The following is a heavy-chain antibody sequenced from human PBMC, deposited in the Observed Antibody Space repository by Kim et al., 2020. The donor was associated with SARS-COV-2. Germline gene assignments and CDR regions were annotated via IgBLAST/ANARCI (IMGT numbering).Heavy chain of an antibody. CDR2: ISGSGGST. CDR3: ARDLELPLDCSDTSCFGDNNWFDP. CDR1: GFTFSSYA. J-gene: IGHJ5*02. V-gene: IGHV3-23*01. Sequence: GGSLRLSCAASGFTFSSYAMTWVRQAPGKGLEWVSGISGSGGSTYYADSVRGRFTISRDNSKNTLSLQINSLRAEDTALYYCARDLELPLDCSDTSCFGDNNWFDPWGQGTLVTVSS. D-gene: IGHD2-2*01.